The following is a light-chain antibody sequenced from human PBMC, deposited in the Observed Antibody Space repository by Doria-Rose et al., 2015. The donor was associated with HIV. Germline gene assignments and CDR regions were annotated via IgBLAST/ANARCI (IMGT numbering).Light chain of an antibody. CDR2: DGS. CDR3: HQYGTSWM. V-gene: IGKV3-20*01. J-gene: IGKJ1*01. CDR1: QSFSSTY. Sequence: TQSPGTLSLSPGERATLSCRASQSFSSTYLAWYQQKPGQAPSLLIYDGSTRATGIPDRFSDSGSGTDFTLTINRLEPEDFALYYCHQYGTSWMFGQGTKVEI.